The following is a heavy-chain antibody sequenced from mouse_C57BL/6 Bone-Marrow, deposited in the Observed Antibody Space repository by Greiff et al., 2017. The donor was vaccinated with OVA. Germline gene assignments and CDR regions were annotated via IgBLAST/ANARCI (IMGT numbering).Heavy chain of an antibody. J-gene: IGHJ2*01. CDR1: GFTFSSYG. V-gene: IGHV5-6*02. CDR3: ARHYYSNYFDS. CDR2: ISSGGSYT. D-gene: IGHD2-5*01. Sequence: DVKLVESGGDLVKPGGSLKLSCAASGFTFSSYGMSWVRQTPDKRLEWVATISSGGSYTYYPDSVKGRFTISRDNSKTTLYLQMSSLKSEDTAMYYCARHYYSNYFDSWGHGTTLTVSS.